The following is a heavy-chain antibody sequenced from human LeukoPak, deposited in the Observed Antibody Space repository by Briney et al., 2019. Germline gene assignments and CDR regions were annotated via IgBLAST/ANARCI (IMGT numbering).Heavy chain of an antibody. CDR2: IKQDGSEK. CDR1: GFTFSSYW. J-gene: IGHJ4*02. CDR3: ARGGYGGNWYYFDY. D-gene: IGHD4-23*01. Sequence: GWSVRLSCAASGFTFSSYWMSWVRQAPGKGLEWVANIKQDGSEKYYVDSVKGRFTISRDNAKNSLYLQMNSLRAEDTAVYYCARGGYGGNWYYFDYWGQGTLVTVSS. V-gene: IGHV3-7*01.